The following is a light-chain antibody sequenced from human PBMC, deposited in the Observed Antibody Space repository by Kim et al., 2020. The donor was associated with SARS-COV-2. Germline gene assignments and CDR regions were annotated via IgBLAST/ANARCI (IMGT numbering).Light chain of an antibody. CDR1: SSDVGGYNY. CDR3: GSYVGNNNFV. Sequence: GQAVTISCTGTSSDVGGYNYVSWYQHHPGKAPKLMIYEVTKRPSGVPDRFSGSKSGNTASQTVSGLQAEDEADYYCGSYVGNNNFVFGTGTKVTVL. CDR2: EVT. V-gene: IGLV2-8*01. J-gene: IGLJ1*01.